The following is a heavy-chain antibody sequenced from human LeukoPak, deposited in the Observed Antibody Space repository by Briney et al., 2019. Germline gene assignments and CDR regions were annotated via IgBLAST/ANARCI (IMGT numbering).Heavy chain of an antibody. V-gene: IGHV4-38-2*02. CDR2: IYHSGST. Sequence: SETLSLTCTVYGYSISSGYYWGWIRPPAGKGLEWIGSIYHSGSTYYNPSLKSRVTISVDTSKNQFSLKLSSVTAADTAVYYCAREDYDSSGYYSDYWGQGTLVTVSS. CDR3: AREDYDSSGYYSDY. J-gene: IGHJ4*02. CDR1: GYSISSGYY. D-gene: IGHD3-22*01.